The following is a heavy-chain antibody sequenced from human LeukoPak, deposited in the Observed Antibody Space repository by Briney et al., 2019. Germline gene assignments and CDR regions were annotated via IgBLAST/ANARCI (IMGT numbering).Heavy chain of an antibody. D-gene: IGHD3-10*01. V-gene: IGHV3-30*02. CDR3: AMLFSLDY. CDR2: IRYDGSDK. CDR1: GFTFSGNG. Sequence: GGSLRLSCVGSGFTFSGNGMHWVRQAPGKGLEWVAFIRYDGSDKHYADSVKGRFTISRDNSKNTLYLQMNGLRAEDTAVYYCAMLFSLDYWGQGTLVTVSS. J-gene: IGHJ4*02.